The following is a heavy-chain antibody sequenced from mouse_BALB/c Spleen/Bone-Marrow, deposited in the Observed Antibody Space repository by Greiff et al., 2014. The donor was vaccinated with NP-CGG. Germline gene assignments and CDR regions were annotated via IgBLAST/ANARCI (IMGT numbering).Heavy chain of an antibody. D-gene: IGHD2-12*01. Sequence: LQQSGSELVRPGASVKLSCKASGYTFTSYWMHWVKQRPGQGLEWIGNIYPGSAGTNYDEKFKSKATPTVDTSSSAAYMQLSSLTSEDSAVYYCTRGGRPPFAYWGQGTLVTVSA. J-gene: IGHJ3*01. CDR3: TRGGRPPFAY. CDR2: IYPGSAGT. CDR1: GYTFTSYW. V-gene: IGHV1S22*01.